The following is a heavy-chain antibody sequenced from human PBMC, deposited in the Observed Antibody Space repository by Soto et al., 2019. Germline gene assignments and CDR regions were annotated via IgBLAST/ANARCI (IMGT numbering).Heavy chain of an antibody. CDR3: ARGLPGSSIAARPGRSWFDP. D-gene: IGHD6-6*01. J-gene: IGHJ5*02. CDR2: IYHSGSI. CDR1: SGSISSTNW. Sequence: PSETLSLICIVSSGSISSTNWWSWVRQPPVRGLEWIGAIYHSGSINYNPSLGSRVTISVDTSKNQFSLKLSSVTAADTAVYYCARGLPGSSIAARPGRSWFDPWGQGTLVTVSS. V-gene: IGHV4-4*02.